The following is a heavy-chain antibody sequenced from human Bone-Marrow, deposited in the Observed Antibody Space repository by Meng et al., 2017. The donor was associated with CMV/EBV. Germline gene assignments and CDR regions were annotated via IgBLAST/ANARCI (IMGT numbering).Heavy chain of an antibody. CDR3: TTVVRYYYYGMDV. CDR1: GFTFSNYG. V-gene: IGHV3-15*01. CDR2: IKSKADGGTT. Sequence: GGSLRLSCAASGFTFSNYGMHWVRQAPGKGLEWVGLIKSKADGGTTDYAAPVKGRFTISRDDSKNTLYLQMNSLKTEDTAVYYCTTVVRYYYYGMDVWGQGTTVTVSS. D-gene: IGHD6-6*01. J-gene: IGHJ6*02.